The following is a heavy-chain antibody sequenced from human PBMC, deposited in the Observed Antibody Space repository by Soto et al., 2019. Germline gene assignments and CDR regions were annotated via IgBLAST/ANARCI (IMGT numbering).Heavy chain of an antibody. V-gene: IGHV3-23*01. CDR3: AKDRSGYEIYYFGMDV. D-gene: IGHD5-12*01. Sequence: GGSLRLSCAASVFTFSSFAMSWVRQAPGKGLEWVSAISAGGGTTHYADSVKGRFTISRDNSKNTLYLQMNRLRAEDTAVYFCAKDRSGYEIYYFGMDVWGQGTTVTVSS. J-gene: IGHJ6*02. CDR1: VFTFSSFA. CDR2: ISAGGGTT.